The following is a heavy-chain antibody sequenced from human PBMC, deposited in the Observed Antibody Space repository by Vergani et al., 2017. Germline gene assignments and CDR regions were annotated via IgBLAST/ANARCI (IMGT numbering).Heavy chain of an antibody. CDR3: AKVLPSGWDDYAFEI. Sequence: QVQLVESGGGVVQPGRSLRLSCAASGFTFSSYGMHWVRQAPGKGLEWVAVIWYDGSNKYYADSVKGRFTISRNNSKNTLYLQMNSLRAEDTAVYYCAKVLPSGWDDYAFEIWGQGTMVTVSS. D-gene: IGHD3-22*01. CDR2: IWYDGSNK. V-gene: IGHV3-33*06. CDR1: GFTFSSYG. J-gene: IGHJ3*02.